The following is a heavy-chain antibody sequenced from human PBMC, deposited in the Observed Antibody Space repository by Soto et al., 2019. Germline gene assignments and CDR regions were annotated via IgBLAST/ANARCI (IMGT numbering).Heavy chain of an antibody. CDR3: GRDPTLSDIVATDYCYCGMDV. V-gene: IGHV3-33*01. J-gene: IGHJ6*02. CDR2: RWSEGSNI. Sequence: QVQLVESGGGVVQPGRSLRLSCAASGFTFSSYGMHWVRQAPGTGLEWVAVRWSEGSNIYSADSVKGRFTVSRDNSKNTLYLQMNSLIAEDTAVYYCGRDPTLSDIVATDYCYCGMDVWGRGTTVTVSS. CDR1: GFTFSSYG. D-gene: IGHD5-12*01.